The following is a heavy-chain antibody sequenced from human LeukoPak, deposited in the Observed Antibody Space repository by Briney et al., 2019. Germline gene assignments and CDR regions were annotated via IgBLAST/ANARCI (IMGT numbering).Heavy chain of an antibody. Sequence: PGGSLRLSCATSGFMFKTYWMHWVRHAPGKGLVWVSCINNDGQSINYADSVKGRFTTARDNAKNTLFLHMNSLIAEDTGVYYCARDNLEWGSVFDYWGQGNLVTVSS. CDR1: GFMFKTYW. CDR2: INNDGQSI. D-gene: IGHD3-16*01. J-gene: IGHJ4*02. V-gene: IGHV3-74*01. CDR3: ARDNLEWGSVFDY.